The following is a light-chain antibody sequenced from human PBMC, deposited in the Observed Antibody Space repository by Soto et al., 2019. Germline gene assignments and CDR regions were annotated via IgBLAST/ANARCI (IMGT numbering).Light chain of an antibody. V-gene: IGKV1-9*01. CDR3: QQLNSYSWT. CDR1: QSISGY. J-gene: IGKJ1*01. CDR2: AAS. Sequence: DIQLTQSPSFLSASVGDRVTITCRASQSISGYLAWYQQKPGKAPKVLINAASTLQRGVPSRFSGSGSGTEFTLTISSLQPEDFATYYCQQLNSYSWTFGQGTKVEIK.